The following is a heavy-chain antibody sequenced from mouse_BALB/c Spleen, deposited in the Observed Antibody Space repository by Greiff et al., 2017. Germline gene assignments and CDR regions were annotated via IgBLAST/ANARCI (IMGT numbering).Heavy chain of an antibody. J-gene: IGHJ4*01. CDR2: INPSNGRT. V-gene: IGHV1S81*02. D-gene: IGHD2-2*01. Sequence: QVQLQQPGAELVKPGASVKLSCKASGYTFTSYWMHWVKQRPGQGLEWIGEINPSNGRTNYNEKFKSKATLTVDKSSSTAYMQLSSLTSEDSAVYYCARFYYGYAYAMDYWGQGTSVTVSS. CDR3: ARFYYGYAYAMDY. CDR1: GYTFTSYW.